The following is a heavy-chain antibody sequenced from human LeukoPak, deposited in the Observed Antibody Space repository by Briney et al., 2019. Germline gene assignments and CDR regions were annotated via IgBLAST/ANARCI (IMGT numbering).Heavy chain of an antibody. CDR2: IYYSGST. D-gene: IGHD3-16*02. CDR1: GGSISSYY. V-gene: IGHV4-59*12. J-gene: IGHJ3*02. CDR3: ARPQSNRSYRRHDAFDI. Sequence: SETLSLTCTVSGGSISSYYWSWIRQPLGKGLEWIGYIYYSGSTNYNPSLKSRVTISVDTSKNQFSLKLSSVTAADTAVYYCARPQSNRSYRRHDAFDIWGQGTMVTVSS.